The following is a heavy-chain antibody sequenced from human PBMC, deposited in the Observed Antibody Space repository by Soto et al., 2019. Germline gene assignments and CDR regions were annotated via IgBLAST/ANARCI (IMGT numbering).Heavy chain of an antibody. CDR2: IYPGDSDT. J-gene: IGHJ6*02. V-gene: IGHV5-51*01. CDR1: GYSFTSYW. CDR3: ASTTRRPRYYYYGMDV. Sequence: GESLKISCKGSGYSFTSYWIGWVRQMPGKGLEWMGIIYPGDSDTRYSPSFQGQVTISADKSISTAYLQWSSLKASDTAMYYCASTTRRPRYYYYGMDVWGQGTTVTVSS. D-gene: IGHD1-1*01.